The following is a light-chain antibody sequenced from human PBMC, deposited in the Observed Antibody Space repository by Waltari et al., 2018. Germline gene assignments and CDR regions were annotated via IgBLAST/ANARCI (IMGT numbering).Light chain of an antibody. CDR1: SSAIGDYDC. CDR3: YSYAGSHE. Sequence: QSALTQPRSVSGSPGQSVTVSCTGTSSAIGDYDCVSWYQHPPGKAPKLLIYDVSKRPSGVPGRFSSSKSGNTASLTISGLQAEDEADYYCYSYAGSHEFGGGTKLTVL. J-gene: IGLJ2*01. V-gene: IGLV2-11*01. CDR2: DVS.